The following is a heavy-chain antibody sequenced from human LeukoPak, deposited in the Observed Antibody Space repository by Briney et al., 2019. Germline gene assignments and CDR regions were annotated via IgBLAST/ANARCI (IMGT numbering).Heavy chain of an antibody. Sequence: GGSLRLSCAASGFTFSSYWMSWVRQAPGKGLEWVSAISGSGGSTYYADSVKGRFTISRDNSKNTLYLQMNSLRAEDTAVYYCATPSRPRPYSSSWPFDYWGQGTLVTVSS. CDR3: ATPSRPRPYSSSWPFDY. V-gene: IGHV3-23*01. D-gene: IGHD6-13*01. J-gene: IGHJ4*02. CDR1: GFTFSSYW. CDR2: ISGSGGST.